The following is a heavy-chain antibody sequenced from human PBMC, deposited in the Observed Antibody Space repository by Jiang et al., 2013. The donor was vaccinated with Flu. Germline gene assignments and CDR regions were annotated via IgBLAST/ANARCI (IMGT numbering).Heavy chain of an antibody. CDR3: ATLLQLTLEN. CDR2: IKGKADAGTT. CDR1: GLNFVNAW. D-gene: IGHD1-1*01. V-gene: IGHV3-15*07. J-gene: IGHJ4*02. Sequence: PGGSLRLSCAASGLNFVNAWMNWVRQIPGKGLEWVGRIKGKADAGTTDYAAPVKGRFTISRDDSTNTVYLQMNSLRTEDTAIYYCATLLQLTLENWGQGTLVTVSS.